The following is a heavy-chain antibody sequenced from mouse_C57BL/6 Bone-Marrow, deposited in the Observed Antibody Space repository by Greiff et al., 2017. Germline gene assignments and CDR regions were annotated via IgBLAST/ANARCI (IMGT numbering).Heavy chain of an antibody. V-gene: IGHV1-81*01. Sequence: VQLQQSGAELARPGASVKLSCKASGYTFTSYGISWVKQRTGQGLEWIGEIYPRSGNTSYNEKFKGKATLTADKSSSTAYMELRSLTSEDSAVYFCARGDYDWFAYWGQGTLVTVSA. CDR2: IYPRSGNT. CDR3: ARGDYDWFAY. J-gene: IGHJ3*01. D-gene: IGHD2-4*01. CDR1: GYTFTSYG.